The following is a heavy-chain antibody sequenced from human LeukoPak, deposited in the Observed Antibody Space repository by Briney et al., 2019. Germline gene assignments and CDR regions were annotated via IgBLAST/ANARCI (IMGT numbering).Heavy chain of an antibody. CDR1: GYLFTSYW. J-gene: IGHJ4*02. V-gene: IGHV5-51*01. CDR3: ARLYYYDSSGSFDY. D-gene: IGHD3-22*01. Sequence: GESLQISCQGSGYLFTSYWIGWVRQLPGKGLEWMGIIYPGDSDTRYSPSFQGQVTISADKSISTAYLQWSSLKASDTAMYYCARLYYYDSSGSFDYWGQGTLVTVSS. CDR2: IYPGDSDT.